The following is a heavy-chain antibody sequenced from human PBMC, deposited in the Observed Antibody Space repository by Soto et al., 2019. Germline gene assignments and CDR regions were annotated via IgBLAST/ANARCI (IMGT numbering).Heavy chain of an antibody. J-gene: IGHJ6*04. D-gene: IGHD1-26*01. CDR2: IIPIFGTA. CDR3: ARGATKPLYDYGTDV. V-gene: IGHV1-69*13. CDR1: GGTFSSYA. Sequence: SVKVSCKASGGTFSSYAISWVRQAPGQGLEWMGGIIPIFGTANYAQKFQGRVTITADESTSTAYMELSGLRSEDTAVYYCARGATKPLYDYGTDVWGKGTTVTVSS.